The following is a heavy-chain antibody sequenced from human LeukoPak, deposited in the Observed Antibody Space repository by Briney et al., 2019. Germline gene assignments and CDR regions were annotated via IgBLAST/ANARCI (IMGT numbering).Heavy chain of an antibody. D-gene: IGHD1-26*01. CDR3: ARDVLQWELSSAQAAKNAFDI. Sequence: SVKVSCKASGGTFSSYAISWVRQAPGQGLEWMGRIIPILAIANYAQKFQGRVTIIADKSTSTAYMELSSLRSEDTAVYYCARDVLQWELSSAQAAKNAFDIWGQGTMVTLSS. CDR1: GGTFSSYA. CDR2: IIPILAIA. J-gene: IGHJ3*02. V-gene: IGHV1-69*04.